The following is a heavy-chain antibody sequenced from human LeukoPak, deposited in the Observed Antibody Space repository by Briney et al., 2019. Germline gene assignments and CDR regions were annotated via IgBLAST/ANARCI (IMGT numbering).Heavy chain of an antibody. D-gene: IGHD3-10*01. Sequence: PGRSLRLSCAASEFTFSTYGMHWVRQAPGKGLEWVAVISYDGSYKFYADSVKGRFTISRDNSKSTLYLQMNSLRAEDTAVYYCAIPPGGYYFNWGQGTLVTVSS. CDR2: ISYDGSYK. CDR3: AIPPGGYYFN. V-gene: IGHV3-30*03. CDR1: EFTFSTYG. J-gene: IGHJ4*02.